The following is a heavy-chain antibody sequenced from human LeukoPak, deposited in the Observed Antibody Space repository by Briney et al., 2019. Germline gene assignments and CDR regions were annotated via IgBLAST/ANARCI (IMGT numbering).Heavy chain of an antibody. CDR2: INPNSGGT. Sequence: APVKVSCKASGYTFTGYYMHWVRQAPGQGLEWMGWINPNSGGTNYAQKFQGRVTMTRDTSISTAYMELSRLRSDDTAVYYCARDPSWESPIRGVYGMDVWGQGTTVTVSS. D-gene: IGHD3-10*01. CDR1: GYTFTGYY. V-gene: IGHV1-2*02. J-gene: IGHJ6*02. CDR3: ARDPSWESPIRGVYGMDV.